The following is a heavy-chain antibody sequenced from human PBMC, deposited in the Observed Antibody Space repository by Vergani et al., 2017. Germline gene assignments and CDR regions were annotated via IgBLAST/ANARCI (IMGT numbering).Heavy chain of an antibody. CDR1: GYSISSGYF. Sequence: QVQLQESGPRLVTPSETLSLICSVSGYSISSGYFWGWIRQSPGKGLEWMGYVSFRGDTLYDPSVKGRMTISLNTSSNQFSLYLTSVTAADTAVYYCARSRIYYGAGSPDYWGQGTLVTVSS. V-gene: IGHV4-38-2*02. D-gene: IGHD3-10*01. CDR2: VSFRGDT. CDR3: ARSRIYYGAGSPDY. J-gene: IGHJ4*02.